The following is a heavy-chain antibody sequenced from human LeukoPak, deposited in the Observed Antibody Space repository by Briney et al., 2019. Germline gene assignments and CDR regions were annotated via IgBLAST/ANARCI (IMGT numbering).Heavy chain of an antibody. D-gene: IGHD2/OR15-2a*01. CDR1: GGSISSYY. CDR2: IYYTGST. J-gene: IGHJ4*02. CDR3: AREKVRGFLGSRVWDY. V-gene: IGHV4-59*01. Sequence: SETLSLTCTVSGGSISSYYWSWIRQPPGKGLEWIANIYYTGSTNYNPSLRSRVTISVDTAKNQFSLKLSSVTAADTAVYYCAREKVRGFLGSRVWDYWGQGTLVTVSS.